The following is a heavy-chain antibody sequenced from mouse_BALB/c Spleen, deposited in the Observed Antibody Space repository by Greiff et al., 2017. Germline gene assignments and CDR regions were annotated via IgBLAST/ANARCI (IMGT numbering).Heavy chain of an antibody. CDR3: ARAPLYGNRAMDY. CDR2: IDPANGNT. J-gene: IGHJ4*01. Sequence: EVKLVESGAELVKPGASVKLSCTASGFNIKDTYMHWVKQRPEQGLEWIGRIDPANGNTKYDPKFQGKATITADTSSNTAYLQLSSLTSEDTAVYYCARAPLYGNRAMDYWGQGTSVTVSS. D-gene: IGHD2-1*01. CDR1: GFNIKDTY. V-gene: IGHV14-3*02.